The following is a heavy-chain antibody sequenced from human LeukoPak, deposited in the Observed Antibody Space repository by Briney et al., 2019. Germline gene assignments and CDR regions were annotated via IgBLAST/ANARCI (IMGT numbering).Heavy chain of an antibody. J-gene: IGHJ4*02. CDR3: ARDHTGYGQLDL. V-gene: IGHV4-31*03. CDR2: IYYSGTA. D-gene: IGHD5-12*01. Sequence: SETLSLTCTVSGASISSGGYDWTWIRQHPEKGLEWIGYIYYSGTAYFNPSLKSRLTISVDTSKSEFSLRLSSVTAADTAVYYCARDHTGYGQLDLWGQGTLVTVSS. CDR1: GASISSGGYD.